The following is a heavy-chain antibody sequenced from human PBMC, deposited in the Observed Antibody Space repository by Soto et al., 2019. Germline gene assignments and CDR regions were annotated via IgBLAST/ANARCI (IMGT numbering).Heavy chain of an antibody. CDR1: GFTFSSYW. CDR3: AKGGGYCTNGVCYLRGYYYYYMDV. D-gene: IGHD2-8*01. J-gene: IGHJ6*03. CDR2: IKQDGSEK. V-gene: IGHV3-7*03. Sequence: GGSLRLSCAASGFTFSSYWMSWVRQAPGKGLEWVANIKQDGSEKYYVDSVKGRFTISRDNAKNSLYLQMNSLRAEDTAVYYCAKGGGYCTNGVCYLRGYYYYYMDVWGKGTTVTVSS.